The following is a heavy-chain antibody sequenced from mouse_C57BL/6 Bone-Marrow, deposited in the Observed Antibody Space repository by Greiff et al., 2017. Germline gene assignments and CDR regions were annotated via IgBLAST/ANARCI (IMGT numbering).Heavy chain of an antibody. CDR3: ARDDDGYYSAWFAD. Sequence: QVQLQQPGAELVMPGASVKLSCTASGYTFTSYWMHWVQQRPGQGLEWIGEIDPSDSYTNYNQTFTGKSTLPVDKSASTSDMQLSSLTSEDSAVYYCARDDDGYYSAWFADWGQGTLVTVSA. V-gene: IGHV1-69*01. CDR1: GYTFTSYW. D-gene: IGHD2-3*01. J-gene: IGHJ3*01. CDR2: IDPSDSYT.